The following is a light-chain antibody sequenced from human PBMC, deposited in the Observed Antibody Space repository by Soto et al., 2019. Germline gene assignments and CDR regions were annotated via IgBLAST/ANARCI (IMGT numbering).Light chain of an antibody. Sequence: EIVLTQSPGTLSLSPGERATLSCRASQSVSSSYLAWYQQKPGQAPRLLIYGAFSRATGIPDRFSGSGSGTDFTLTISRLEPEDFAVYYCQQYGSSLTVGGGTKVDSK. CDR3: QQYGSSLT. CDR1: QSVSSSY. J-gene: IGKJ4*01. CDR2: GAF. V-gene: IGKV3-20*01.